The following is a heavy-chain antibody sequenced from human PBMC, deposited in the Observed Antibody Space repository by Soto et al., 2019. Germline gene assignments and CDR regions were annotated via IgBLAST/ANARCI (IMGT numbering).Heavy chain of an antibody. D-gene: IGHD3-22*01. CDR3: ASHYDSSGYYYRGLDY. CDR1: GGTFSSYA. J-gene: IGHJ4*02. CDR2: IIPIFGTA. V-gene: IGHV1-69*12. Sequence: QVQLVQSGAEVKKPGSSVKVSCKASGGTFSSYAIRWVRQAPGQGLEWMGGIIPIFGTADYAQKFQGRVTITADESTRTGNMELSSLRSEDTAVYYCASHYDSSGYYYRGLDYWGQGTLVTVSS.